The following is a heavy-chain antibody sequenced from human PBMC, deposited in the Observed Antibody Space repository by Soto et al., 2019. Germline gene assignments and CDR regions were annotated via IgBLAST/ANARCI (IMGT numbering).Heavy chain of an antibody. CDR3: ARLDYGDSRFYYYYGMDV. CDR1: GGSISSSSYY. CDR2: IYYSGST. Sequence: PSETLSLTCTVSGGSISSSSYYWGWIRQPPGKGLEWIGSIYYSGSTYYNPSLKSRVTISVDTSKNQFSLKLSSVTAADTAVYYCARLDYGDSRFYYYYGMDVWGQGTTVTSP. D-gene: IGHD4-17*01. J-gene: IGHJ6*02. V-gene: IGHV4-39*01.